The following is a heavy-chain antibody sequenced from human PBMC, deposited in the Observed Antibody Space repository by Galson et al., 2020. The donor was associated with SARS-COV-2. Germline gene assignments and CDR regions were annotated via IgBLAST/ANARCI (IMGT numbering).Heavy chain of an antibody. V-gene: IGHV3-33*01. CDR2: IWYDGTNK. CDR1: GFTFSRHG. D-gene: IGHD1-20*01. J-gene: IGHJ4*02. Sequence: GESMKISCAASGFTFSRHGMHWVRQAPGKGLEWVAVIWYDGTNKFYADSVKGRFTISRDNSKNTLSLQMNSLRGEDTAVYYCARGQLLTDSLDYWCQGTLVTVSS. CDR3: ARGQLLTDSLDY.